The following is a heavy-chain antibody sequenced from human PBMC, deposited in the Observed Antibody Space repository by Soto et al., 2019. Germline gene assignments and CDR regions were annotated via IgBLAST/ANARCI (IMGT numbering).Heavy chain of an antibody. CDR3: ASVVDNWNYRGAFDI. CDR2: IIPIFGTA. D-gene: IGHD1-7*01. CDR1: GGTFSSYA. J-gene: IGHJ3*02. Sequence: SVKVSFKASGGTFSSYAISWVRQAPGQGLEWMGGIIPIFGTANYAQKFQGRVTITADESTSTAYMELSSLRSEDTAVYYCASVVDNWNYRGAFDIWGQGTMVTVSS. V-gene: IGHV1-69*13.